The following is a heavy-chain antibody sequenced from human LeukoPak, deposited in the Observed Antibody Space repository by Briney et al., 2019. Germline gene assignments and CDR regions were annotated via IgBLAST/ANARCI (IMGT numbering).Heavy chain of an antibody. Sequence: ASVKVSCKASGYIFTSYDINWVRQATGQGLEWMGWMNPNSGNTGYAQKFQGRVTMTRNTSISTAYMELSSLRSEDTAVYYCARALRIVGATTVLFYWGQGTLVTVSS. J-gene: IGHJ4*02. CDR2: MNPNSGNT. CDR1: GYIFTSYD. CDR3: ARALRIVGATTVLFY. D-gene: IGHD1-26*01. V-gene: IGHV1-8*01.